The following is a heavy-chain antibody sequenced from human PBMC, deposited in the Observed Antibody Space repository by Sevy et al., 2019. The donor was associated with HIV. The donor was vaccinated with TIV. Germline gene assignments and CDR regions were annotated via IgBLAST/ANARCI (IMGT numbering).Heavy chain of an antibody. Sequence: SETLSLTCNVSGDSTRGYYWSWIRQPPGKGLEWIGYIYYTRSTNYNPSLKSRVTISKDTSKNQVSLKLSSVIVADTAVYYCARARPDYYYGMDVWGQGTTVTVSS. V-gene: IGHV4-59*01. CDR1: GDSTRGYY. J-gene: IGHJ6*02. CDR3: ARARPDYYYGMDV. CDR2: IYYTRST.